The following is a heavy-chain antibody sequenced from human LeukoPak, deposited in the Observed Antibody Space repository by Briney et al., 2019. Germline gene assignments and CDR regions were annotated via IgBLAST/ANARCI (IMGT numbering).Heavy chain of an antibody. V-gene: IGHV3-23*01. CDR2: ITNSGSST. Sequence: GGSLRLSCAASGFTFSSYAMSWVRQAPGKGLEWVSVITNSGSSTYYADSVKGRFTISRDNSKNTLYLQMNSLRAEDTAVYYCAKGVRFGESNFDYWGQGTPVTVSS. CDR3: AKGVRFGESNFDY. CDR1: GFTFSSYA. D-gene: IGHD3-10*01. J-gene: IGHJ4*02.